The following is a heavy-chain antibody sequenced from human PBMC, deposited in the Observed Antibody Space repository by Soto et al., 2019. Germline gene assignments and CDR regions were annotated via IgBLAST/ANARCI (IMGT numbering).Heavy chain of an antibody. V-gene: IGHV4-39*01. Sequence: LETLSLTCTVSGDSLSRISYYWGWIRQPPGKGLEWVGSIFFTGNIYYNPSLKSRVTISVDTSRNQFSLMVNSVTAADTAVYYCASRHCSGGSCYNPGFAPWGQGALDTVPS. J-gene: IGHJ5*02. CDR2: IFFTGNI. CDR1: GDSLSRISYY. CDR3: ASRHCSGGSCYNPGFAP. D-gene: IGHD2-15*01.